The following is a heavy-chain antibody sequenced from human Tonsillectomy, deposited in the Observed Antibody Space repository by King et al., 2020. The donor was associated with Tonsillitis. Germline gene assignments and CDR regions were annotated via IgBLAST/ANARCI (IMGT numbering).Heavy chain of an antibody. J-gene: IGHJ5*02. CDR3: ASQGSSSTFDP. CDR1: GFTFSSYS. CDR2: ISSSSSYI. D-gene: IGHD6-13*01. V-gene: IGHV3-21*01. Sequence: QLVQSGGGLVKPGGSLRLSCAASGFTFSSYSMNWVRQAPGKGLEWVASISSSSSYIYYADSVKGRFTISRDNAKNSLYLQMNSLRADDTAVYYCASQGSSSTFDPWGQGTLVTVSS.